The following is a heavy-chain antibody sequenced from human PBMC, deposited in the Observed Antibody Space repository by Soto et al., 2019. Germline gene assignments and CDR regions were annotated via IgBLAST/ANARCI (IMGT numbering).Heavy chain of an antibody. Sequence: ASVKVSCKASGYTFTSYGISWVRQAPGQGLEWMGWISAYNGNTNYAQKLQGRVTMTTDTSTSTAYMELRSLRSDDTAVYYCARAGITIFGVVIRDDAFDIWGRGTMVTVSS. CDR2: ISAYNGNT. CDR3: ARAGITIFGVVIRDDAFDI. J-gene: IGHJ3*02. CDR1: GYTFTSYG. D-gene: IGHD3-3*01. V-gene: IGHV1-18*01.